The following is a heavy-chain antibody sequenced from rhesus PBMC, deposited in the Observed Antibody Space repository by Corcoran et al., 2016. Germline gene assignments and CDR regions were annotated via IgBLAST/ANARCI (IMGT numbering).Heavy chain of an antibody. Sequence: QVQLQESGPGLVKPSETLSLTCAVSGASIRSYWWTWILQPPGKGLEWMGEINGNDGYTHYKPSLKSRVTISKDASNSQLSLKMTSATAADTAVYFCARRGGADYWGQGILVTVSS. V-gene: IGHV4-80*01. CDR1: GASIRSYW. CDR2: INGNDGYT. J-gene: IGHJ4*01. D-gene: IGHD1-44*02. CDR3: ARRGGADY.